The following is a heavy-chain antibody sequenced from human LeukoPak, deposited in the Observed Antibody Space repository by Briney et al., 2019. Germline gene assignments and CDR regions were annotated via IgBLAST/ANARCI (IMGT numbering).Heavy chain of an antibody. CDR2: IIPIFGTA. Sequence: SVKVSCKASGGTFSSYAISWVRQAPGQGLEWMGGIIPIFGTANYAQKFQGRVTITTDESTSTAYMELSSLRSEDTAVYYCATYYYDSSGYYYWGQGTLVTVSS. CDR1: GGTFSSYA. CDR3: ATYYYDSSGYYY. J-gene: IGHJ4*02. V-gene: IGHV1-69*05. D-gene: IGHD3-22*01.